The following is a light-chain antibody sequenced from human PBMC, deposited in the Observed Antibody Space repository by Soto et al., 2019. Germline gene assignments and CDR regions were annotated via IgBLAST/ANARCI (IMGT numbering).Light chain of an antibody. Sequence: DIVMTQSPLSLPVTPGEPASISCRSSQSLLHSNGYIYLDWYLQKPGQSPQLLIFLGSNWAAGVTDRFSGSGSGTEFTLNISRVEAEEYGVYYCMQALQTPYTFGQGTQLGIK. CDR3: MQALQTPYT. CDR1: QSLLHSNGYIY. CDR2: LGS. V-gene: IGKV2-28*01. J-gene: IGKJ2*01.